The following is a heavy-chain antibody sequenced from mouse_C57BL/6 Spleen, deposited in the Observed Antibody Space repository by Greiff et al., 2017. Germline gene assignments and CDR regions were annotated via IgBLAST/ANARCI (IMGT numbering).Heavy chain of an antibody. V-gene: IGHV5-16*01. J-gene: IGHJ2*01. CDR2: INYDGSST. Sequence: EVKVEESEGGLVQPGSSMKLSCTASGFTFSDYYMAWVRQVPEKGLEWVANINYDGSSTYYLDSLKSRFIISRDNAKIILYLQMSSLKSEDTATYYCARDRDGSSSLDYWGQGTTLTVSS. CDR3: ARDRDGSSSLDY. D-gene: IGHD1-1*01. CDR1: GFTFSDYY.